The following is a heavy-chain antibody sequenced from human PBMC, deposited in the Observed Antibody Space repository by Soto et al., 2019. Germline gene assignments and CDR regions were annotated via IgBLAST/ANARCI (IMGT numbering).Heavy chain of an antibody. J-gene: IGHJ5*02. CDR1: GFTFSSYW. CDR2: IKQDGSEK. V-gene: IGHV3-7*01. CDR3: ARVVGSGWYPSWFDP. D-gene: IGHD6-19*01. Sequence: VGSLRLSCAASGFTFSSYWMSWVRQAPGKGLEWVANIKQDGSEKYYVDSVKGRFTISRDNAKNSLYLQMNSLRAEDTAVYYCARVVGSGWYPSWFDPWGPGTLVTVSS.